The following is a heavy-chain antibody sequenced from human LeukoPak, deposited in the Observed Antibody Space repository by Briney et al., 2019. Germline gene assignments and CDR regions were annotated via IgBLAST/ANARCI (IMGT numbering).Heavy chain of an antibody. D-gene: IGHD3-10*01. CDR1: GFTFRSYA. Sequence: GGSLRLSCAASGFTFRSYAMHWVRQAPGKGLEYVSAISSNGGSTYYANSVKGRFTISRDNSKNTLYLQMGSLRAEDMAVYYCARGNGGFGTTNCYYGMDVWGQGTTVTVSS. J-gene: IGHJ6*02. CDR3: ARGNGGFGTTNCYYGMDV. V-gene: IGHV3-64*01. CDR2: ISSNGGST.